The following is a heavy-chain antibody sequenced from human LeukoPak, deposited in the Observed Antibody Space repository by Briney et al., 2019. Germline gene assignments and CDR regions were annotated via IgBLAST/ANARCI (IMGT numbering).Heavy chain of an antibody. Sequence: GGSLRLSCAASGFTFSSYAMSWVRQAPGKGLEWVSAISGSGGSTYYADSVKGRFTISRDSSKNTLYLQMNSLRAKDTAVYYCAKFPALLWFGELSYYYGMDVWGQGTTVTVSS. CDR2: ISGSGGST. CDR1: GFTFSSYA. J-gene: IGHJ6*02. D-gene: IGHD3-10*01. CDR3: AKFPALLWFGELSYYYGMDV. V-gene: IGHV3-23*01.